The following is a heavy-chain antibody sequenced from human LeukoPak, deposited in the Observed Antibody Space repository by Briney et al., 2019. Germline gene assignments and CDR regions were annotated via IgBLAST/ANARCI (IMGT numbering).Heavy chain of an antibody. V-gene: IGHV1-2*06. D-gene: IGHD3-3*01. Sequence: ASVKVSCKASGYTFTGYYMHWVRQAPGEGVEWMGRINPNSGGTNYAQKFQGRVTMTRDTSISTAYMELSRLRSDDTAVYYCARAEPVLRFLEWLPGYWGQGTLVTVSS. CDR2: INPNSGGT. CDR3: ARAEPVLRFLEWLPGY. CDR1: GYTFTGYY. J-gene: IGHJ4*02.